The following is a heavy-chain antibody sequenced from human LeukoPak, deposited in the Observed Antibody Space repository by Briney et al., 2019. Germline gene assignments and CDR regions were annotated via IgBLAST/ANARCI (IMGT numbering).Heavy chain of an antibody. D-gene: IGHD1-26*01. CDR2: ISGSGGST. Sequence: GGSLRLSCAASGFTFSSYALSWFRKAPGKGLDWVSAISGSGGSTYYADSVKGRFTISRDNSKNTLYLQVNSLRAEDTAVYYCAKGGKWDVTPFDYWGQGTLVTVSS. CDR1: GFTFSSYA. CDR3: AKGGKWDVTPFDY. V-gene: IGHV3-23*01. J-gene: IGHJ4*02.